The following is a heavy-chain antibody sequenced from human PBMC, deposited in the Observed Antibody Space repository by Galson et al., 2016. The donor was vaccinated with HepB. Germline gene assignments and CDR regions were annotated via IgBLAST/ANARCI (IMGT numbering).Heavy chain of an antibody. J-gene: IGHJ4*02. Sequence: SETLSLTCTVSGGSMRGLYWSWIRQAPGKGLEVIGYIYYSGRTNYRPSLTSRFTISADTSRNQFSLKLTSVTPADTGVYYCARGLAPSEAIVQSPDYWGQGSLVTVSS. CDR2: IYYSGRT. CDR3: ARGLAPSEAIVQSPDY. V-gene: IGHV4-59*11. D-gene: IGHD3-16*02. CDR1: GGSMRGLY.